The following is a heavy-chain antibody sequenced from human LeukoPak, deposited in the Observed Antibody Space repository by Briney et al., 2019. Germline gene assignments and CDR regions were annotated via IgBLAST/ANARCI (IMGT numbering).Heavy chain of an antibody. CDR2: IYYSGST. J-gene: IGHJ4*02. Sequence: PSETLSLTCTVSGGSISSYYWSWIRQPPGKGLEWIGYIYYSGSTNYNPSLKSRVTISVDTSKNQFSLKLSSVTAADTAVYYCARDAYYYDSSGYYRVDYWGQGTLVTVSS. CDR1: GGSISSYY. D-gene: IGHD3-22*01. V-gene: IGHV4-59*01. CDR3: ARDAYYYDSSGYYRVDY.